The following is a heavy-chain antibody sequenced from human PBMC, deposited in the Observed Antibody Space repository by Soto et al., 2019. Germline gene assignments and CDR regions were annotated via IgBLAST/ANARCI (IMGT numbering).Heavy chain of an antibody. V-gene: IGHV1-69*02. CDR1: GGTFSSYT. Sequence: SVKVSCKASGGTFSSYTISWVRQAHGQGLEWMGRIIPILGIANYAQKFQGRVTITADKSTSTAYMELSSLRSEDTAVYYCAKNGPDCSSTSCYSYWGQGTLVTVSS. CDR2: IIPILGIA. D-gene: IGHD2-2*01. J-gene: IGHJ4*02. CDR3: AKNGPDCSSTSCYSY.